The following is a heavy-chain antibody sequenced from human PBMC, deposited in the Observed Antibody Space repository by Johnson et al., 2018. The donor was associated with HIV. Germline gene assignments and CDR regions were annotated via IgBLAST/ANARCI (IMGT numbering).Heavy chain of an antibody. CDR2: IRSKANSYAT. CDR3: VRPAAAGRDDAFDI. V-gene: IGHV3-73*01. D-gene: IGHD6-13*01. J-gene: IGHJ3*02. Sequence: IRSKANSYATAYAASVKGRFTISRDDSKNTLYLQMNSLRAEDTAVYYCVRPAAAGRDDAFDIWGQGTMVTVSS.